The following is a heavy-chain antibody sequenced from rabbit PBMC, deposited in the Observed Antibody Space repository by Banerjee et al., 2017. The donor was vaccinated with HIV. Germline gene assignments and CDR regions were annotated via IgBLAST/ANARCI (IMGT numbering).Heavy chain of an antibody. CDR3: ARDTGSSFSTYGMDL. J-gene: IGHJ6*01. Sequence: QEQLVESGGGLVKPEGSLKLSCTASGFSFSNKAVMCWVRQAPGKGLEWIACINAATGKPVYATWANGRFSISRTSSTTVTLQMTSLTVADTATYFCARDTGSSFSTYGMDLWGPGTLVTVS. D-gene: IGHD8-1*01. CDR1: GFSFSNKAV. CDR2: INAATGKP. V-gene: IGHV1S45*01.